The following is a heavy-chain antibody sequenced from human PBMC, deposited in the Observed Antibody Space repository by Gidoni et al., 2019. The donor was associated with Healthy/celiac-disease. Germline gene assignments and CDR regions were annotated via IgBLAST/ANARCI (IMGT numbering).Heavy chain of an antibody. CDR1: GGSISSYY. CDR3: ARGIQLGY. V-gene: IGHV4-59*01. CDR2: IYYSGST. D-gene: IGHD5-18*01. Sequence: QVQLQESGPGLVKPSETLSLTCTVSGGSISSYYWSWIRQPPGKGLEWIGYIYYSGSTNYNPSLKSRVTISVDTSKNQFSLKLSSVTAADTAVYYCARGIQLGYWGQGTLVTVSS. J-gene: IGHJ4*02.